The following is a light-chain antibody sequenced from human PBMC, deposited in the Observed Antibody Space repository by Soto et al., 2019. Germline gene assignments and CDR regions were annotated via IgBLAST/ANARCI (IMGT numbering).Light chain of an antibody. CDR3: QQYNSYSQT. CDR2: AAS. J-gene: IGKJ2*01. V-gene: IGKV1-39*01. Sequence: DIPMTQSPSSLSASVGDRVTITCRASQSISSYLNWYQQKPGKAPKLLIYAASSLQSGVPSRFSGSGSGTDFTLTISSLQPEDFATYYCQQYNSYSQTFGQGTKLEIK. CDR1: QSISSY.